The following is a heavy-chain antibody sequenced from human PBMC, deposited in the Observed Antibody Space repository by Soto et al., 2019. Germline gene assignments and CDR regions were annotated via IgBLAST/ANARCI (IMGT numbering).Heavy chain of an antibody. CDR3: ARDDYGDPFFDY. V-gene: IGHV1-18*01. CDR2: ISGNNGNR. J-gene: IGHJ4*02. CDR1: GYIFTNHG. Sequence: QVHLVQSGAEVKKPGASVKVSCKASGYIFTNHGISWVRQAPGQGLEWMGWISGNNGNRNFAQNFQGRVTMTTDTSTRTAYMELRRLTSDDTAIYYCARDDYGDPFFDYWGQGTLVTVSS. D-gene: IGHD4-17*01.